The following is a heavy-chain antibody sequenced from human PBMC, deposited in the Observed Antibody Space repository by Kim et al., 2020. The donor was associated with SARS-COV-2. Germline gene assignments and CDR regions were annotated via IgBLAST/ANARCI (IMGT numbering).Heavy chain of an antibody. CDR3: AHRLLVDFWSGYYPDV. Sequence: SGPTLVKPTQTLTLTCTFSGFSLRTSGVGVGWIRQPPGKALEWLALIYWNDDKRFSPSLKSRLTITKDTSKNQVVLTMTNMDPVDTATYYCAHRLLVDFWSGYYPDVWGKGTTVTVSS. D-gene: IGHD3-3*01. CDR2: IYWNDDK. CDR1: GFSLRTSGVG. J-gene: IGHJ6*04. V-gene: IGHV2-5*01.